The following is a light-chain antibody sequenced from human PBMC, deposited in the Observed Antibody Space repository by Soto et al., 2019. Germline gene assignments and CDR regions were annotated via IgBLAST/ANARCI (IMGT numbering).Light chain of an antibody. V-gene: IGKV1-5*03. CDR2: EAS. J-gene: IGKJ1*01. Sequence: DIPMTQSPSTLSASVGDRVTITCRASQSINTYLAWYQQKPGKAPKVLIYEASTLQSGVPSRFSGSGSGTEFTLTISSLQPDDFATYYCQLYYTYPWTFGQGTKVEIK. CDR3: QLYYTYPWT. CDR1: QSINTY.